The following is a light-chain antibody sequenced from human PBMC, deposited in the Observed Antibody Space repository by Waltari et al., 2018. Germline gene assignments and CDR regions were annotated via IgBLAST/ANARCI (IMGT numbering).Light chain of an antibody. CDR1: SSDVGGYNY. J-gene: IGLJ3*02. CDR2: DVS. CDR3: CSYAGSYTLV. V-gene: IGLV2-11*01. Sequence: QSALTQPRSVSGSPGQSVTISCTGTSSDVGGYNYVSWYQQHPGKAPKLMIYDVSKRPSGVTDRFSGYKSGNTASLPISGLQAEDEADYYCCSYAGSYTLVFGGGTKLTVL.